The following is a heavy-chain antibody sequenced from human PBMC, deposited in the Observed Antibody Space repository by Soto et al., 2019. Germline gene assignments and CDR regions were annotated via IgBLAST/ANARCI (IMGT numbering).Heavy chain of an antibody. Sequence: GGSLRLSCAASGFTFSSYAMHWVRQAPGKGLEWVALISYDGSDKDYADSVKGRFTISRDNSKNTVYLQMNSLRGEDTAVYYCAKSIAAEYYYYGVDVWGQGTTVTVSS. D-gene: IGHD6-13*01. CDR3: AKSIAAEYYYYGVDV. CDR1: GFTFSSYA. J-gene: IGHJ6*02. CDR2: ISYDGSDK. V-gene: IGHV3-30-3*02.